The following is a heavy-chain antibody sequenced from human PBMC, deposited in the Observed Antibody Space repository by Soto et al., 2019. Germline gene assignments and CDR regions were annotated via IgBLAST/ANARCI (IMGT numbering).Heavy chain of an antibody. Sequence: QLQLQESGPGLVKPSETLSLTCTVSGGSVSSSRFFWGWVRQPPGKGLEWIGNIFYSGSTYYNPSLKSRGTLSIDTSRNQFSLRLGSVTAADTGVYYCARPVYVDTSMCVQFNWFDPWGHGTLVTVSS. J-gene: IGHJ5*02. D-gene: IGHD5-18*01. CDR1: GGSVSSSRFF. V-gene: IGHV4-39*01. CDR3: ARPVYVDTSMCVQFNWFDP. CDR2: IFYSGST.